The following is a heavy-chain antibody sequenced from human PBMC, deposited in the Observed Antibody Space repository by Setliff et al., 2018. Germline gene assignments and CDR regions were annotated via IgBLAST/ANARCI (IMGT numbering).Heavy chain of an antibody. J-gene: IGHJ3*02. D-gene: IGHD4-17*01. V-gene: IGHV4-59*08. Sequence: SETLSLTCTVSGGSISSYYWSWIRQPPGKGLXXXGXXXXXXXXNXXXXXKSRVTISVDTSRNQISLTLSSVTAADTAVYYCSRPHGGDYAFDIWGQGTMVTVSS. CDR1: GGSISSYY. CDR3: SRPHGGDYAFDI. CDR2: XXXXXXX.